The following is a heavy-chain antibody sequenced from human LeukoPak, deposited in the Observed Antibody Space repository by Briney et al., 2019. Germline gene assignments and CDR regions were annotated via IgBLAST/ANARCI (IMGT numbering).Heavy chain of an antibody. Sequence: GGSLRLSCAASGFTFSSYGMHWVRQAPGKGLEWVAFIRYDGSNKYYADSVKGRFTISRDNSKNTLYLQMNSLRAEDTAEYYCAKDLELLDPYYFDYWGQGTLVTVSS. V-gene: IGHV3-30*02. CDR3: AKDLELLDPYYFDY. J-gene: IGHJ4*02. CDR1: GFTFSSYG. D-gene: IGHD1-7*01. CDR2: IRYDGSNK.